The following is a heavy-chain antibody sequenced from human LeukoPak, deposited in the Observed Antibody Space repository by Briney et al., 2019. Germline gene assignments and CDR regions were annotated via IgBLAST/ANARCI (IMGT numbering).Heavy chain of an antibody. D-gene: IGHD2-15*01. CDR1: GGSISGFY. J-gene: IGHJ4*02. CDR2: IYYTGST. CDR3: ARGVVAAPQTFDY. V-gene: IGHV4-59*01. Sequence: PSETLSLTCTVSGGSISGFYWSWIRQPPGKGLEWIGYIYYTGSTNYNPSLKSRVTISVDTSKNQCSLKLSSVTAADTAVYYCARGVVAAPQTFDYWGQGTLVAVSS.